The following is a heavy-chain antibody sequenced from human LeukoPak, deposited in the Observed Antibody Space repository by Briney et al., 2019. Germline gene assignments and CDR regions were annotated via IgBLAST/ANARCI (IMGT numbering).Heavy chain of an antibody. D-gene: IGHD1-26*01. CDR1: GFTLSDYY. J-gene: IGHJ4*02. V-gene: IGHV3-11*01. Sequence: GGSLRLSCAASGFTLSDYYMSWIRQAPGKGLEWLSYISSSVGTIYYADSVKGRFTISRDNAKNSLYLQMNSLRAEDTAVYYCARGPSYSGSYSNYFDYWGQGTLVTVSS. CDR3: ARGPSYSGSYSNYFDY. CDR2: ISSSVGTI.